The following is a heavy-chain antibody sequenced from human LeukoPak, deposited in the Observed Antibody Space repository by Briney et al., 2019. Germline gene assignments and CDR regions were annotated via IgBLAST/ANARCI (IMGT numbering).Heavy chain of an antibody. Sequence: GGSLRLSCAASGFIVNSNYMNWVRQAPGKGLEWVSVLYSDDTTYYADSVKGRFTISRDNSKNTLYLQMNNPRAEDTAVYYCARGGGYYAIDYWGQGTLVTVSS. V-gene: IGHV3-53*01. CDR1: GFIVNSNY. J-gene: IGHJ4*02. CDR2: LYSDDTT. CDR3: ARGGGYYAIDY. D-gene: IGHD1-26*01.